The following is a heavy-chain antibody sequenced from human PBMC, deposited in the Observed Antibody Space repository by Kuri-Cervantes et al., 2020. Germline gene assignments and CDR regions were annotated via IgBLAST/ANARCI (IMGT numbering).Heavy chain of an antibody. CDR1: EYALTELS. Sequence: ASVKVSCKVSEYALTELSMHWVRQTPGKGLEWMGGLDLEHGETAYARKFQGRVTMTEDTSTDTAYMELSSLRSEDTAVYYCVAGRISTMVRGVPVGVLDIWGKGTTVTVSS. J-gene: IGHJ6*04. D-gene: IGHD3-10*01. CDR2: LDLEHGET. CDR3: VAGRISTMVRGVPVGVLDI. V-gene: IGHV1-24*01.